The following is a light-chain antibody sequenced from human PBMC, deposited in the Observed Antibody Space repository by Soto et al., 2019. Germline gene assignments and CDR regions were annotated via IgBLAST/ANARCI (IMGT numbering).Light chain of an antibody. CDR1: QSVSSY. CDR3: QQRSNWPPEFT. CDR2: DAS. J-gene: IGKJ3*01. V-gene: IGKV3-11*01. Sequence: EIVLTQSPATLSLSPVERSTLSCRASQSVSSYLAWYQQKPGQAPRLLIYDASNRATGIPARFSGSGSGTDFTLTISSLEPEDFAVYYCQQRSNWPPEFTFGPGTKVDIK.